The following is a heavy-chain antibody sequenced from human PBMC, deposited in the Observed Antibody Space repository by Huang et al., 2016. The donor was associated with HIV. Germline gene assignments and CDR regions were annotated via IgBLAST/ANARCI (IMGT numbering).Heavy chain of an antibody. CDR3: ARLPGSITMVRGVITDPY. J-gene: IGHJ4*02. CDR1: GGSIRSDNYY. V-gene: IGHV4-39*02. Sequence: QLQLQESGTGLVKPSETLSLTCTVSGGSIRSDNYYWCWIRQPPGKGLEWIGSIYYSWSPDYNPSLERRVTITVDTSKNHFSLRMRSVTAADTAVYYCARLPGSITMVRGVITDPYWGQGTLVTVSS. D-gene: IGHD3-10*01. CDR2: IYYSWSP.